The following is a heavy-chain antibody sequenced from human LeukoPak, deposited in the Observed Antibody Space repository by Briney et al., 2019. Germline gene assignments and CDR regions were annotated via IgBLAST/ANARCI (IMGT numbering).Heavy chain of an antibody. CDR3: ARLRTLDTFDI. D-gene: IGHD3/OR15-3a*01. V-gene: IGHV3-11*04. CDR2: ISSGGDSI. CDR1: YN. J-gene: IGHJ3*02. Sequence: YNWGWIRQPPGKGLEWLSYISSGGDSIYYADSVKGRFTISRDNAKNSVYLQMNSLRAEDTAVYYCARLRTLDTFDIWGQGTMVTVSS.